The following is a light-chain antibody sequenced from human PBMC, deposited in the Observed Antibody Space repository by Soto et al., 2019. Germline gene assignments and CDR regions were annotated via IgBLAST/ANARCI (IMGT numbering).Light chain of an antibody. Sequence: EIVLTQSPGTLSLSPGETATLPCRASETVDTSSLGWYQQKPGRAPSLLIYSASRRATGIPDRFDASGSATDFTLTISRLEPEDFAVYYCHQYGSSPLTFGRGTKVEI. CDR1: ETVDTSS. CDR3: HQYGSSPLT. J-gene: IGKJ4*01. CDR2: SAS. V-gene: IGKV3-20*01.